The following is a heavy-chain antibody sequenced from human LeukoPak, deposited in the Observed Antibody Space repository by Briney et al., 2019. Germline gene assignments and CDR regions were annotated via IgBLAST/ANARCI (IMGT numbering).Heavy chain of an antibody. CDR3: PRDLMDYDVSTGLHHYYMDV. CDR1: GFTFSSYA. J-gene: IGHJ6*02. Sequence: PGGSLRLSCAASGFTFSSYAMSWVRQAPRGGLEWGSAIIGSGGSTYYADSVKGRFTISTDNAKNTPCLQINTLRVEGTAVYYSPRDLMDYDVSTGLHHYYMDVWGQGTTVTVSS. D-gene: IGHD3-9*01. V-gene: IGHV3-23*01. CDR2: IIGSGGST.